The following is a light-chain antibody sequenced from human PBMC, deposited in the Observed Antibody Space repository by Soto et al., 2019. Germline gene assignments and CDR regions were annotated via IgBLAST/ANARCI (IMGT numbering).Light chain of an antibody. CDR1: QSISSW. Sequence: DIQMTQSPSTLSASVGDRVTITCRASQSISSWLAWYQQKPGKAPKLLIYDASSLESGVPSRFSGSGSGTEYTLTISSLQPDAFATYYCQQYKSYWTFGQGTKV. V-gene: IGKV1-5*01. J-gene: IGKJ1*01. CDR3: QQYKSYWT. CDR2: DAS.